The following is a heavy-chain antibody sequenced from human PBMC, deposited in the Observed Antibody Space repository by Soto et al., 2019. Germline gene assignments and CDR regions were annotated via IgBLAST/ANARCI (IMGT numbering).Heavy chain of an antibody. V-gene: IGHV3-23*01. CDR1: GFTFSSYA. CDR3: AKFRITMVRGVTIDS. J-gene: IGHJ4*02. Sequence: EVQLWEAGGGLVQPGGSLRLSCEASGFTFSSYAMGWVRQAPGKGLEWVSTISASSHDTYYADSVKSRFTISRDNSKNTLYVQMNSLRAEDTAIYYCAKFRITMVRGVTIDSWGQGTLVTVSS. CDR2: ISASSHDT. D-gene: IGHD3-10*01.